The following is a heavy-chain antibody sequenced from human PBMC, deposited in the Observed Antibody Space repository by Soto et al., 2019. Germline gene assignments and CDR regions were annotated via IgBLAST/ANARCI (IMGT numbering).Heavy chain of an antibody. Sequence: QVQLVESGGGVVQPGRSLRLSCAASGFTFSSYGMHWVRQAPGKGLEWVAVIWYDGSNKYNADSVKGRFTISRDNYKNTLYLQMNSLRAEDTAVYYCAREFWSGPFDYWGQGTLVTVSS. CDR3: AREFWSGPFDY. D-gene: IGHD3-3*01. J-gene: IGHJ4*02. CDR1: GFTFSSYG. V-gene: IGHV3-33*01. CDR2: IWYDGSNK.